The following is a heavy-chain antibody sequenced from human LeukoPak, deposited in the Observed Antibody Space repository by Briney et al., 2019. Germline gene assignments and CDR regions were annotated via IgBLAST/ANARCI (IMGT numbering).Heavy chain of an antibody. CDR2: ISNSGST. D-gene: IGHD3-10*01. CDR1: GFSVSSSNYH. Sequence: PSETLSLTCTVSGFSVSSSNYHWGWIRQPPGKGLEWIGYISNSGSTNYKASLKSRVSISADTSKNQFSLKLRSVTAADTAVYYCARDGSLGFGELFGAFNIWGQGTMVTVSS. CDR3: ARDGSLGFGELFGAFNI. J-gene: IGHJ3*02. V-gene: IGHV4-61*01.